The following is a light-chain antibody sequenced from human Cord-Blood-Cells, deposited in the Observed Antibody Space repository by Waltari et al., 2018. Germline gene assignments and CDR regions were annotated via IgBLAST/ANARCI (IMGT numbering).Light chain of an antibody. Sequence: DIQMTQSPSTLSASVGDRVTITCRASQSISSWLAWYQQKPGKAPKRLIYKASSLERGVPSRFRGSGSGTEFTLTISSLQPDEFATYYCQQDNSYWTFGQGTKVEIK. V-gene: IGKV1-5*03. CDR1: QSISSW. CDR3: QQDNSYWT. CDR2: KAS. J-gene: IGKJ1*01.